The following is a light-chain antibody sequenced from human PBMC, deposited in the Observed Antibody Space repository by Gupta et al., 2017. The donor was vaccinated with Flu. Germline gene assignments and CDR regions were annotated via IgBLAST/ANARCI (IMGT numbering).Light chain of an antibody. Sequence: EIVLTQSPSTLPLSPGERATLSCRASQSVSSYLAWYHQKTGQAPSLLIYDSSNRATGLPARFSGSGSGADFTLTISSLEPEDFAVYYCQKRSNWPRLTFGGGTKVEIK. CDR2: DSS. CDR3: QKRSNWPRLT. J-gene: IGKJ4*01. CDR1: QSVSSY. V-gene: IGKV3-11*01.